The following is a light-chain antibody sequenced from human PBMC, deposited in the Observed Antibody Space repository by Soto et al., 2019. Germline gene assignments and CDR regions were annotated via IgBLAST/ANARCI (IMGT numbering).Light chain of an antibody. CDR3: GTWDSSLSVYG. Sequence: QSVLTQPPSMSAAPGQKVTISCSGSSSNIGNNYVSWYQQLPGTAPKLLIYENNKRPSGIPDRFSGSKSGTSGTLGITGLQTGDEADYYRGTWDSSLSVYGFGTGTKVTVL. J-gene: IGLJ1*01. CDR1: SSNIGNNY. CDR2: ENN. V-gene: IGLV1-51*02.